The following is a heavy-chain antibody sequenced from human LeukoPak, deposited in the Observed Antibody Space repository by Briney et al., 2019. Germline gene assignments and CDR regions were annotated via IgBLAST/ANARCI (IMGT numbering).Heavy chain of an antibody. V-gene: IGHV4-59*01. J-gene: IGHJ4*02. Sequence: SETLSLTCTVSGGSISSYYWSWIRQPPGKGLEWIGYIYYSGSTNYNSSLKSRVTISVDTSKNQFSLRLTSVTAADTARYYCVRGGRHCSGGSCYLLDYWGQGTLVTVSS. CDR3: VRGGRHCSGGSCYLLDY. D-gene: IGHD2-15*01. CDR2: IYYSGST. CDR1: GGSISSYY.